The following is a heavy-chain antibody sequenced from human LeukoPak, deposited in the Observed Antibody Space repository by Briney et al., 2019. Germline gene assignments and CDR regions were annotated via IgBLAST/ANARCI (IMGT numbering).Heavy chain of an antibody. D-gene: IGHD1-26*01. CDR3: ARYRSLDY. CDR2: ISGSSGTT. CDR1: GFTFSSYA. V-gene: IGHV3-23*01. J-gene: IGHJ4*02. Sequence: GGSLRLSCATSGFTFSSYAMSWVRQAPGKGLEWVSSISGSSGTTYYADSVKGRFTISRDNSKNTLYLQMNSLRAEDTAVYYCARYRSLDYWGQGTLVTVSS.